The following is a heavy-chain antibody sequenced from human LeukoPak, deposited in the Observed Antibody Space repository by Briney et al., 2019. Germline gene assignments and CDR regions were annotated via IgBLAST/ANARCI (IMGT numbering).Heavy chain of an antibody. CDR2: IRSSSET. D-gene: IGHD6-13*01. CDR3: AKTRPLDSSSWSHGDY. Sequence: GGSLRLSCAASGFILSQYSMNWVRQAPGKGLEWVSHIRSSSETFYADSVKGRFTISRDNSKNTLYLQMNSLRAEDTAVYYCAKTRPLDSSSWSHGDYWGQGTLVTVSS. J-gene: IGHJ4*02. V-gene: IGHV3-48*01. CDR1: GFILSQYS.